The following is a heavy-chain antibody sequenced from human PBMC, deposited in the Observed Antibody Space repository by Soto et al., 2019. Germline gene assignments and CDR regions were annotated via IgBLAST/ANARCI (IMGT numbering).Heavy chain of an antibody. V-gene: IGHV3-73*02. CDR3: TYFDASAGVDY. Sequence: EVQLVESGGGLVQPGGSLKLSCAASGFTFSGSAMHWVRQASGKGLEWVGRIRSKANNYATAYAASVKGRFTTSRDDSKTTAYLQMSSLKIEDTAVYYYTYFDASAGVDYWGQGTLVTVSS. CDR2: IRSKANNYAT. D-gene: IGHD3-9*01. CDR1: GFTFSGSA. J-gene: IGHJ4*02.